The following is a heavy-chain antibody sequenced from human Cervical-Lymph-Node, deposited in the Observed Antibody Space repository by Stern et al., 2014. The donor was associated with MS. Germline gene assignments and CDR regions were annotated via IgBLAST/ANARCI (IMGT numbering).Heavy chain of an antibody. J-gene: IGHJ4*02. D-gene: IGHD3-3*01. Sequence: QVTLREYGPALVKPTQTLTLTCTFSGFSLGTSGVRVSWIRQPPEKAQEWLARIDWNDKTFYNTSLMTRLSISKDTSKNQVVLTMTNVDPVDTATYYCARMMGSGYRHYFDYWGQGTPFTFS. CDR3: ARMMGSGYRHYFDY. CDR2: IDWNDKT. V-gene: IGHV2-70*04. CDR1: GFSLGTSGVR.